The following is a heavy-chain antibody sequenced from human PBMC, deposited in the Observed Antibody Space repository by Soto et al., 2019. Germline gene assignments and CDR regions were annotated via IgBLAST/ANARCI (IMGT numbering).Heavy chain of an antibody. CDR3: ASGAVAADDAFDI. D-gene: IGHD6-19*01. CDR2: ISSSSSTI. CDR1: GFTFSIYS. J-gene: IGHJ3*02. Sequence: PGGSLRLSCAASGFTFSIYSMKWVRRAPGKGLEWVSYISSSSSTIYYADSVKGRFTISRDNAKNSLYLQMNSLRAEDTAVYYCASGAVAADDAFDIWGQGTMVTVSS. V-gene: IGHV3-48*01.